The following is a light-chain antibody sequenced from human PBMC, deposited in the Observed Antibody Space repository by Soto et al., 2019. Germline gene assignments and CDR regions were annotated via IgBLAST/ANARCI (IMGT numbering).Light chain of an antibody. J-gene: IGLJ2*01. V-gene: IGLV2-14*01. Sequence: QSVLTQPASVSGSPGQSITISCTGTDSDVGSFNYVSWYQQYPGKAPQLIISEVNKRPAGVSPRFSGSKSGNTASLTISGLDTEDEADYYCSSYRVTNIVVFGGGTKLTVL. CDR2: EVN. CDR3: SSYRVTNIVV. CDR1: DSDVGSFNY.